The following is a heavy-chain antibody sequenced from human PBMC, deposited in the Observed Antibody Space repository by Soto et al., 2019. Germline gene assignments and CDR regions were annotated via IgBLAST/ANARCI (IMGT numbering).Heavy chain of an antibody. CDR2: VHHSGTT. CDR3: VTIGASTTQGFCFDY. V-gene: IGHV4-4*02. Sequence: QVRLQESGPGLVKPSETLSLTCAVSGGSISSSNWWSWVRQPPGKGLEWIGEVHHSGTTHYNPSLKSRLTISVDKSSNQFSLELTSVTSADTAVYYCVTIGASTTQGFCFDYWGQGNLVTVSS. CDR1: GGSISSSNW. J-gene: IGHJ4*02. D-gene: IGHD1-26*01.